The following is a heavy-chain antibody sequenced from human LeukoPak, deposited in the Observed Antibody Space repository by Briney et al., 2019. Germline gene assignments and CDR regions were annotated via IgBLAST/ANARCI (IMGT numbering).Heavy chain of an antibody. V-gene: IGHV3-20*04. CDR2: INWNGGST. Sequence: GGSLRLSCAASGFNFDDYAMSWVRHAPGKGLEWVSVINWNGGSTGYADSVKGRFTISRDNAKNSLYLQMNSLRAEDTALYYCARGLAAAGTPYWGQGTLVTVSS. CDR3: ARGLAAAGTPY. D-gene: IGHD6-13*01. J-gene: IGHJ4*02. CDR1: GFNFDDYA.